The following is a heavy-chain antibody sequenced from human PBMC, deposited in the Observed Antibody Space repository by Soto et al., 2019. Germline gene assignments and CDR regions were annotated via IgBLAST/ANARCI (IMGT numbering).Heavy chain of an antibody. CDR2: IKSDGSST. CDR1: GFTFSNYW. Sequence: EVQLVESGGGLVQPGGSLRLSCAASGFTFSNYWMHWVRQAPGKGLVWVSRIKSDGSSTNYADSVKGRFTSSRDNAKNTLYLQLNSLRVEDTAVYYCARGNNGMDVWGQGNTVTVSS. CDR3: ARGNNGMDV. V-gene: IGHV3-74*01. J-gene: IGHJ6*02.